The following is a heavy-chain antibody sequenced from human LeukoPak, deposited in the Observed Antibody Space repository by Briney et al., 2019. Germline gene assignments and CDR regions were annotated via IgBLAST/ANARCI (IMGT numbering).Heavy chain of an antibody. J-gene: IGHJ5*02. V-gene: IGHV3-21*01. Sequence: GGCLRLSCAASGFTFSIYSMNWVRHPPGKGLEWVSSISSISSYIYYADSVKGRFTISRDNAKNSLYLQMNSLRAEDTAVYYCATDFHYYDSSGYQNWFDPWGQGTLVTVSS. CDR2: ISSISSYI. D-gene: IGHD3-22*01. CDR1: GFTFSIYS. CDR3: ATDFHYYDSSGYQNWFDP.